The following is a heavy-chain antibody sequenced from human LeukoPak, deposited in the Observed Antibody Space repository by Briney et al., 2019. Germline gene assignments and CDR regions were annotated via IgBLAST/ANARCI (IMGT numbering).Heavy chain of an antibody. V-gene: IGHV3-43*02. CDR3: ARGSRSDWYFDL. CDR1: GFTFDDYA. J-gene: IGHJ2*01. D-gene: IGHD1-26*01. Sequence: PGGSLRLSCAASGFTFDDYAMHWVRQAPGKGLEWVSLISGDGGSTYYADSVKGRFTIFRDNAKNSLPLQMNSLRAEDTAVYYCARGSRSDWYFDLWGRGTLVTVSS. CDR2: ISGDGGST.